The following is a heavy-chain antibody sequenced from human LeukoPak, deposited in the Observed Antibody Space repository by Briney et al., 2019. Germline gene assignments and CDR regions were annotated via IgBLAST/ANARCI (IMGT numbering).Heavy chain of an antibody. CDR2: IYYSGST. J-gene: IGHJ5*02. V-gene: IGHV4-59*01. Sequence: PSETLSLTCTVSGASISTYYWSWIRQPPGKGLEWIGYIYYSGSTNYNPSLKSRVTISVDTSKNQFSLKLSSVTAADTAVYYCAREKKYGSGKWFDPWGQGTLVTVSS. CDR3: AREKKYGSGKWFDP. D-gene: IGHD3-10*01. CDR1: GASISTYY.